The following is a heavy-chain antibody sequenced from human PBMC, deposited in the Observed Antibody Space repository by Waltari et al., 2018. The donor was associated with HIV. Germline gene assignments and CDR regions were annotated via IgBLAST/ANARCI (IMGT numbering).Heavy chain of an antibody. J-gene: IGHJ4*02. Sequence: QLQLQESGPGLVTPSETLSLTCSVSGGSISTSSFYWAWIRQAPGKGLEWIGSVYYTGSTFYEPSLESRLSVSVDTSKKEVSLRLSSVTAADTAVYYCARHMISERGSYDILTCFDYWGQGTLVTVSS. CDR1: GGSISTSSFY. CDR2: VYYTGST. V-gene: IGHV4-39*01. D-gene: IGHD3-9*01. CDR3: ARHMISERGSYDILTCFDY.